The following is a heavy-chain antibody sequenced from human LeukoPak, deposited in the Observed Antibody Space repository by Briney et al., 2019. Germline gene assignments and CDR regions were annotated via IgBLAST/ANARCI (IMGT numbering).Heavy chain of an antibody. J-gene: IGHJ4*02. CDR1: GFTFSNYW. Sequence: PGGSLRLSCAASGFTFSNYWMSWVRQAPGKGLEWVANIKEDGSEKYYVDSVKGRFTISRDNAKNSLYLQMNSLRAEDTSVYYCARGIVIGYWGQGTLVTVSS. D-gene: IGHD1-26*01. CDR3: ARGIVIGY. CDR2: IKEDGSEK. V-gene: IGHV3-7*04.